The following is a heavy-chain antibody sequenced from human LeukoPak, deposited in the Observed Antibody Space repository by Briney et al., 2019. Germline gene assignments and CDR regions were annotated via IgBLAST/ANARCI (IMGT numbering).Heavy chain of an antibody. J-gene: IGHJ6*03. V-gene: IGHV3-7*01. Sequence: GGSLRLSCAASGFTFSSYWMSWVRQAPGKGLEWVANIKQDGSEKYYVDSVKGRFTISRDNAKNSLYLQMNSLRAEDTAVYYCARFTYYDFWSGYYPTNMDVWGKGTTVTVSS. CDR3: ARFTYYDFWSGYYPTNMDV. CDR1: GFTFSSYW. D-gene: IGHD3-3*01. CDR2: IKQDGSEK.